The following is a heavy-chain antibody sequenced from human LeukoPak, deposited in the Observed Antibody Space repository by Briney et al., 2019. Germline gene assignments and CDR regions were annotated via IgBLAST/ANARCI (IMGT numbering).Heavy chain of an antibody. CDR2: IKSKTDGGTT. V-gene: IGHV3-15*01. Sequence: GGSLRLSCAASGFTFSNAWMSWVRQAPGKGLEWVGRIKSKTDGGTTDYAAPVKGGFTISRDDSKNTLYLQMNSLKTEDTAVYYCTTGTSTRWYYYMDVWGKGTTVTVSS. CDR1: GFTFSNAW. D-gene: IGHD5-24*01. J-gene: IGHJ6*03. CDR3: TTGTSTRWYYYMDV.